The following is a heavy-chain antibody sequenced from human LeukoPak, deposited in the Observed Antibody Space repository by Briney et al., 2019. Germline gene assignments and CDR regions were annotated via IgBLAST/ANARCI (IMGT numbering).Heavy chain of an antibody. J-gene: IGHJ5*02. D-gene: IGHD2-21*01. Sequence: SVKVSCKASGGTFSSYAISWVRQAPGQGLEWMGRIIPILGIANYAQKFQGRVTITADKSTSTAYMELSRLRSDDTAVYYCARVEDVANWFDPWGQGTLVTVSS. CDR2: IIPILGIA. CDR1: GGTFSSYA. CDR3: ARVEDVANWFDP. V-gene: IGHV1-69*04.